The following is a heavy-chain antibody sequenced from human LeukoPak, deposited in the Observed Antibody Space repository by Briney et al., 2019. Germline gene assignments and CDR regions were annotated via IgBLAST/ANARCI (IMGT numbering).Heavy chain of an antibody. D-gene: IGHD5-12*01. Sequence: SGGSLRLSCAVSGFTFSSYGMHWIRQAPGRGLEWVAIISVDGTYKYYTDSVKGRFTISRDNAKNSLYLQMNSLRAEDTAVYYCARDFEYGGYFVWGQGTLVTVSS. CDR2: ISVDGTYK. CDR3: ARDFEYGGYFV. CDR1: GFTFSSYG. V-gene: IGHV3-30*03. J-gene: IGHJ4*02.